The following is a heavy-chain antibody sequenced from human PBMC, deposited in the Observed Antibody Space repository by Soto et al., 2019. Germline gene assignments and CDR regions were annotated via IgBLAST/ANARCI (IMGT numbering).Heavy chain of an antibody. CDR1: GYTFTSYS. CDR2: IYPGDSDT. Sequence: PGESMKVSCKGAGYTFTSYSSGWVRQIPGKGLEWMGIIYPGDSDTRYSPSFQGQVIISADKSISTAYLQWTSLRASDTAMYYCARRLDYGEPYYFDYWGQGTLVTVSS. J-gene: IGHJ4*02. V-gene: IGHV5-51*01. D-gene: IGHD4-17*01. CDR3: ARRLDYGEPYYFDY.